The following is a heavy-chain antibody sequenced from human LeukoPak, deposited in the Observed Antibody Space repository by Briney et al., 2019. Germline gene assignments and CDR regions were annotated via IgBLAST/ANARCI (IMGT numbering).Heavy chain of an antibody. V-gene: IGHV1-69*05. J-gene: IGHJ4*02. CDR2: IIPIFGTA. CDR3: ASATVATTMTW. D-gene: IGHD5-12*01. Sequence: VASVKVSCKASGGTFSSYAISWVRQAPGQGLEWMGRIIPIFGTANYAQKSQGRVTITTDESTSTAYMELSSLRSEDTAVYYCASATVATTMTWWGQGTLVTVSS. CDR1: GGTFSSYA.